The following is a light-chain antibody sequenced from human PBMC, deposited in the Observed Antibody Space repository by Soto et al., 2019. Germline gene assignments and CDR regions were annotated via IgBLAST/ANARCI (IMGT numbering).Light chain of an antibody. Sequence: QLVLTQSPSASASLGASVKLTCTLSSCHSSYAIAWHQQQPEKGPRYLMKLNSDGSHTKGDGIPDRFSGSSSGAERYLTISSLQSEDEADYYCQTWGTGILVFGGGTKVTVL. CDR1: SCHSSYA. CDR2: LNSDGSH. CDR3: QTWGTGILV. J-gene: IGLJ2*01. V-gene: IGLV4-69*01.